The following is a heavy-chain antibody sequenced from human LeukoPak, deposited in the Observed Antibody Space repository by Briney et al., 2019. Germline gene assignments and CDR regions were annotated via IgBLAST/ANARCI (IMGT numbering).Heavy chain of an antibody. CDR3: ATGHYDFWSGYRTNDY. J-gene: IGHJ4*02. Sequence: PSETLSLTCTVSGGSISSYYWSWIRQPPGKGLEWIGYIYYSGSTNYNPSLKSRVTISVDTSKNQFSLKLSSVTAADTAVYYCATGHYDFWSGYRTNDYWGQGTLVTVSS. V-gene: IGHV4-59*13. CDR2: IYYSGST. CDR1: GGSISSYY. D-gene: IGHD3-3*01.